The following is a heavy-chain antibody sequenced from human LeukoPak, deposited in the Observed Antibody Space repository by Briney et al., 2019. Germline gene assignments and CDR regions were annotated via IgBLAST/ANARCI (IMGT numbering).Heavy chain of an antibody. Sequence: GGSLRLSCAASGFTFSSYGMHWVRQAPGKGLEWVTFIRNDGGNEYYADSVKGRFTISRDNSKNTLYLQMNSLRAEDTAVYYCAGELVDAFDIWGQGTMVTVSS. D-gene: IGHD6-13*01. CDR1: GFTFSSYG. J-gene: IGHJ3*02. CDR2: IRNDGGNE. CDR3: AGELVDAFDI. V-gene: IGHV3-30*02.